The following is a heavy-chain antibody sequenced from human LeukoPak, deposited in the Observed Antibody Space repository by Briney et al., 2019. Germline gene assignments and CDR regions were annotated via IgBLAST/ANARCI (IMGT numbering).Heavy chain of an antibody. Sequence: KPGGSLRLSCAASGFTFNDYDMHWIRQGSGKGLDWVAYISGSGGTIHYADSVRGRFTISRDNLKRSLYLQMDSLRAEDTAVYYYVGFGDYCGLWGQGTLVTASS. J-gene: IGHJ4*02. V-gene: IGHV3-11*04. CDR3: VGFGDYCGL. CDR2: ISGSGGTI. D-gene: IGHD4-17*01. CDR1: GFTFNDYD.